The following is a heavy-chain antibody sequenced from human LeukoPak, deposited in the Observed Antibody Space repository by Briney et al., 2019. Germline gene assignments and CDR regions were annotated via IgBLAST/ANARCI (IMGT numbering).Heavy chain of an antibody. Sequence: GSLRLSCAASGFTFSSYAMHWVRQAPGKGLEWVAVISYDGSNKYYADSVKGRFTISRDNSKNTLYLQMNSLRAEDTAVYYCARDDSYGYFDYWGQGTLVTVSS. CDR1: GFTFSSYA. D-gene: IGHD5-18*01. V-gene: IGHV3-30*01. CDR3: ARDDSYGYFDY. CDR2: ISYDGSNK. J-gene: IGHJ4*02.